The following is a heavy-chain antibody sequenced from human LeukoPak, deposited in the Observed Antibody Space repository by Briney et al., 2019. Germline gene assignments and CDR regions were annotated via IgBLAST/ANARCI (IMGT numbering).Heavy chain of an antibody. CDR2: IGTAGDT. J-gene: IGHJ3*02. CDR1: GFTFSSYD. CDR3: AREGYYGTAFDI. D-gene: IGHD4-17*01. V-gene: IGHV3-13*01. Sequence: GGSLRLSCETAGFTFSSYDMHWVRQATGKGLEWVSAIGTAGDTYYPGSVKGRFTISRENAKNSLYLQMNSLRAEDTAVYYCAREGYYGTAFDIWGQGTMVTVSS.